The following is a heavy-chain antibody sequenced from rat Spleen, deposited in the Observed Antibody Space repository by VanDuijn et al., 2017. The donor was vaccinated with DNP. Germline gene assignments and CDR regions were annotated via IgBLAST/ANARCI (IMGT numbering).Heavy chain of an antibody. CDR1: GFTFSDYY. D-gene: IGHD1-2*01. Sequence: EVQLVESGGGLVQPGRSLKLSCTASGFTFSDYYMAWVRQVPSKGLEWVAAISASGGSTYYPDSVKGRFTISRDDAKSGLYLQMNSLKSEDTATYYCARGSSSIYWYFDFWGPGTMVTVSS. V-gene: IGHV5-25*01. CDR3: ARGSSSIYWYFDF. J-gene: IGHJ1*01. CDR2: ISASGGST.